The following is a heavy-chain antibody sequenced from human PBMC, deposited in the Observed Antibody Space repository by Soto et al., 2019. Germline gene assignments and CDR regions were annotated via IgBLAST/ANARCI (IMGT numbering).Heavy chain of an antibody. CDR2: INHSGST. J-gene: IGHJ3*01. D-gene: IGHD2-15*01. CDR1: GGSFSGYY. V-gene: IGHV4-34*01. Sequence: SETLSLTCAVYGGSFSGYYWSWIRQPPGKGLEWIGEINHSGSTNYNPSLKSRVTISVDTSKNQFSLKLSSVTAADTAVYYCARGQRYCSCGSCRYDFMDVWGQGTMVTVSS. CDR3: ARGQRYCSCGSCRYDFMDV.